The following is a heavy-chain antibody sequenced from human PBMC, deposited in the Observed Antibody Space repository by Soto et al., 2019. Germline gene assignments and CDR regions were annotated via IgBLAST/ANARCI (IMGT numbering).Heavy chain of an antibody. CDR2: MSHNGGNT. CDR3: SCIVVPVFSDAFDL. D-gene: IGHD2-15*01. CDR1: GFSFRAFA. Sequence: GGSPRLSCTASGFSFRAFAMNWVRQAPGKGLEWLSAMSHNGGNTSYAYSVQGRVTITRDNALNTLYPQLTSQRHADTALAYCSCIVVPVFSDAFDLWGQGTLVTVSS. V-gene: IGHV3-23*01. J-gene: IGHJ4*03.